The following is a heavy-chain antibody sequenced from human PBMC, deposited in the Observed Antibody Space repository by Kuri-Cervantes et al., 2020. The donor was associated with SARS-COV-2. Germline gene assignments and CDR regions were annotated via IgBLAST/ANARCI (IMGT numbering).Heavy chain of an antibody. CDR1: GFTFSSYA. D-gene: IGHD2-21*01. CDR2: ISYDGSNK. V-gene: IGHV3-30-3*01. Sequence: GESLKISCAASGFTFSSYAMHWVRQAPGKGLEWVAVISYDGSNKYYADSVKGRFTISRDNSKNTLYLQMNSLRAEDTAVYYCAKAIGGAIATGGVDYWGQGTLVTVSS. CDR3: AKAIGGAIATGGVDY. J-gene: IGHJ4*02.